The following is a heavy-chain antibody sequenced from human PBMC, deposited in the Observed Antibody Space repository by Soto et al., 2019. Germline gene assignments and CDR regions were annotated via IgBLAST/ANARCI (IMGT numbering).Heavy chain of an antibody. V-gene: IGHV3-53*01. Sequence: GGSLRLSCAASGFTVSSNYMSLVRQAPGKGLEWVSVIYSGGSTYYADSVKGRFTISRDNSKNTLYLQMNSLRAEDTAVYYCAREMRDIVVVPAARGTYYYYGMDVWGQGTTVTVSS. J-gene: IGHJ6*02. D-gene: IGHD2-2*01. CDR1: GFTVSSNY. CDR2: IYSGGST. CDR3: AREMRDIVVVPAARGTYYYYGMDV.